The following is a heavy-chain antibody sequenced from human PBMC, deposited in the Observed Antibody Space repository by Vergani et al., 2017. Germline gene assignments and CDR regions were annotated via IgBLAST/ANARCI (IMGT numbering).Heavy chain of an antibody. CDR3: AREATVAGAFDY. D-gene: IGHD6-19*01. V-gene: IGHV4-34*01. Sequence: QVQLQQWGAGLLKPSETLSLTCAVYGGSFSGYNWGWIRQPPGKGLEWIGSIHHAGTTYYNSSLKSRVTISVDMSKNQFSLKLNSVTAADTAVYFCAREATVAGAFDYWGQGTQVTVSS. CDR1: GGSFSGYN. J-gene: IGHJ4*02. CDR2: IHHAGTT.